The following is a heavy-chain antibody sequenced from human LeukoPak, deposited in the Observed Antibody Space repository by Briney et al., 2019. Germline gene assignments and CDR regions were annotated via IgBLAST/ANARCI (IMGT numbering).Heavy chain of an antibody. V-gene: IGHV3-30-3*01. D-gene: IGHD6-6*01. J-gene: IGHJ4*02. CDR1: GFTFSSYA. Sequence: GRSLRLSCAASGFTFSSYAMHWVRQAPGKGLEWVAVISYDGSNKYYADSMKGRFTISRDNSKNTLYLQMNSLRAEDTAVYYCAASIETRGDYWGQGTLVTVSS. CDR2: ISYDGSNK. CDR3: AASIETRGDY.